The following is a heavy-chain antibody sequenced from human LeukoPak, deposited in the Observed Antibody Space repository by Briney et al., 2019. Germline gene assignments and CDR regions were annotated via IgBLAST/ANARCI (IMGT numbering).Heavy chain of an antibody. J-gene: IGHJ4*02. Sequence: GGSLRLSCVASGFTFSSNWMAWVRQAPGRGLEWAANIKQDGSEKYYVDSVKGRFTISRDNAKNSLFLQVNSLRVEDTAVYYCARDGRGVDSRYNYFDYWGQGTLVTVSS. CDR1: GFTFSSNW. CDR2: IKQDGSEK. D-gene: IGHD5-18*01. V-gene: IGHV3-7*01. CDR3: ARDGRGVDSRYNYFDY.